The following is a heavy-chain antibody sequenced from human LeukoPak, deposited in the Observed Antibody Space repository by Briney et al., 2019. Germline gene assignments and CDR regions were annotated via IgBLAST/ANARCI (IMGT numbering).Heavy chain of an antibody. D-gene: IGHD3-22*01. Sequence: ASVKVSCKASGYTFTSYYIYWVRQAPGQGLEWVGIINTSVGSTSYAQKFQGRVTMTRDTSTSTVYMELRSLRAEDTDVYYCARAYYYDSSGYYAGGDHWGQGSLVTVPS. J-gene: IGHJ4*02. CDR1: GYTFTSYY. CDR2: INTSVGST. V-gene: IGHV1-46*01. CDR3: ARAYYYDSSGYYAGGDH.